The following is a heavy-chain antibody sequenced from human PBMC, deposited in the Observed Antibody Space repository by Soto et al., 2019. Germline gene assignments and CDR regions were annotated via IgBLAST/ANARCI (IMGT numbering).Heavy chain of an antibody. J-gene: IGHJ5*02. D-gene: IGHD6-25*01. Sequence: QLQESGPGLVKPSETMSLTCTVSGGSISSRFFYWGWIRQSPGKELEGIGNINWSGSTYYNPSPDGRVTISVDTSKQQLPLKLSSVTATDTAVYYCAESRSGYGNWFDPWGQGTLVTVSS. CDR1: GGSISSRFFY. CDR3: AESRSGYGNWFDP. CDR2: INWSGST. V-gene: IGHV4-39*01.